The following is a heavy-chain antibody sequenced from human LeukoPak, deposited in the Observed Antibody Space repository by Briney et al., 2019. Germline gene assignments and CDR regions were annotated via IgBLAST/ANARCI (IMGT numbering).Heavy chain of an antibody. D-gene: IGHD1-14*01. CDR2: MNPHSGKS. Sequence: GASVKVSCTASGYTFTSFDINWVRQASGQGLEWMGWMNPHSGKSGFAQKFQGRVTLTRNTSISTAYMELSSLRSEESDIYYCARRNWAYWYFDLWGRGNPVTVSS. J-gene: IGHJ2*01. CDR1: GYTFTSFD. V-gene: IGHV1-8*01. CDR3: ARRNWAYWYFDL.